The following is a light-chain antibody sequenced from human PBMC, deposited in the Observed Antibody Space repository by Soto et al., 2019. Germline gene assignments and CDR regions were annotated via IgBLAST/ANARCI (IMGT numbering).Light chain of an antibody. Sequence: EIVLTQSPATLSLSLGERATLSCRASQSIGSYLAWYQHELGQPPRLLIYDASNRATGIPVRFSGSGSGTDFTLTISSLEPEDFAVYYCQQRSTWPPFSFGPGTKVDIK. J-gene: IGKJ3*01. V-gene: IGKV3-11*01. CDR3: QQRSTWPPFS. CDR1: QSIGSY. CDR2: DAS.